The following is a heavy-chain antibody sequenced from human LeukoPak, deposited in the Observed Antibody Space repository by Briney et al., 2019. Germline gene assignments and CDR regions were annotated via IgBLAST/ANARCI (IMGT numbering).Heavy chain of an antibody. V-gene: IGHV3-21*01. J-gene: IGHJ4*02. CDR2: ISGSSSYI. CDR3: ARDSANVVGAKSSFDY. D-gene: IGHD1-26*01. Sequence: PGGSLRLSCAASGFTFSSYSMNWVRQAPGKGLGWVSSISGSSSYIYYADSVKGRFTISRDNAKNSLHLQMSSLRAEDTAVYYCARDSANVVGAKSSFDYWRQGALVTVSA. CDR1: GFTFSSYS.